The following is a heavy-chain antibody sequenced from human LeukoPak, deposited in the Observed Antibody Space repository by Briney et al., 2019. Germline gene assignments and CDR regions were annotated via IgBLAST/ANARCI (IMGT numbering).Heavy chain of an antibody. J-gene: IGHJ4*02. D-gene: IGHD1-14*01. V-gene: IGHV3-7*05. Sequence: GGSLRLSCATSGFPFSRHWMSWARQAPEKGLEWVANIKKDGSEKYYVDSVKGRFTISRDNVRNSLYLQMNSLRVEDTAVYYCVRDTGDHSVDYWGQGALVTVSS. CDR3: VRDTGDHSVDY. CDR1: GFPFSRHW. CDR2: IKKDGSEK.